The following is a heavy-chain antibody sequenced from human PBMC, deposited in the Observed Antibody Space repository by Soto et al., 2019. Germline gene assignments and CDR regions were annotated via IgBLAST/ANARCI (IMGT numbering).Heavy chain of an antibody. J-gene: IGHJ4*02. CDR2: VNAGNGNT. CDR1: GFAFTNDA. Sequence: ASVKGSCKASGFAFTNDAMQWVRQAPGQRLEWMGWVNAGNGNTKYSQKFLGRVTITRDTSASTAYMELSSLTSEDTAIYYCARGIWTMTRGAYYFDNWGQGTLVTVSS. V-gene: IGHV1-3*01. CDR3: ARGIWTMTRGAYYFDN. D-gene: IGHD3-10*01.